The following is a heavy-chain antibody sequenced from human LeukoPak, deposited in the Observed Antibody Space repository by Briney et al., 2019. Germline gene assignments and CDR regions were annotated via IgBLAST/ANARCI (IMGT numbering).Heavy chain of an antibody. CDR1: GGSISSGGYY. Sequence: PSQTLSLTCTVSGGSISSGGYYWSWIRQHPGKGLEWIGYIYYSGSTYYNPSLKSRVTISVDTSKNQFSLKLSSVTAADTAVYYCARVSYYGSGSYYKGKGPNDYWGQGTLVTVSS. CDR3: ARVSYYGSGSYYKGKGPNDY. CDR2: IYYSGST. V-gene: IGHV4-31*03. D-gene: IGHD3-10*01. J-gene: IGHJ4*02.